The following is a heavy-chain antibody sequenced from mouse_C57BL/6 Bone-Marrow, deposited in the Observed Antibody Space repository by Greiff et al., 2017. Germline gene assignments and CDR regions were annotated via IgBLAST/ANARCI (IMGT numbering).Heavy chain of an antibody. D-gene: IGHD1-1*01. CDR2: IRGGGGNT. CDR3: ARQVTTVLATKYFDV. V-gene: IGHV5-9*01. CDR1: GFTFTSYT. J-gene: IGHJ1*03. Sequence: EVHLVESGGGLVKPGGSLKLSCAASGFTFTSYTMSWVRPTPEQRLQWVAAIRGGGGNTYYPDSVKGRFTIARDNDKNILYLQMSSLRAEDTALYDCARQVTTVLATKYFDVWGTGTTVTVSS.